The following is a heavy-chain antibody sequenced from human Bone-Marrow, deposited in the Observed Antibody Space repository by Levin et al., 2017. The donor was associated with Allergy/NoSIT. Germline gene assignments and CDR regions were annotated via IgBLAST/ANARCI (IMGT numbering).Heavy chain of an antibody. Sequence: GGSLRLSCAISGFTVSFDYMSWVRQAPGKGLEWVSVIYSGGTSYYTDSVKGRFTISRDTSRNTLHLQMNSLRPDDTATYFCAGDRYGSATVWGQGTLVTVSS. CDR1: GFTVSFDY. V-gene: IGHV3-53*01. CDR2: IYSGGTS. J-gene: IGHJ4*02. D-gene: IGHD2-15*01. CDR3: AGDRYGSATV.